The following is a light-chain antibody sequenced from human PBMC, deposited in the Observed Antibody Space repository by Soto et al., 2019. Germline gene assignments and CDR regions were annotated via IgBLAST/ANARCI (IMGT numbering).Light chain of an antibody. CDR3: QHYGISPPVYT. Sequence: EIVLTQSPGTLSLSPGERATLSCRASQSVYTNYLAWYQQKPGQAPRLLIYGASRRSTGIPDRFSGSGSGTDFTLTIRRLEPEDFAVYYCQHYGISPPVYTFGQGTKLEIK. CDR2: GAS. CDR1: QSVYTNY. V-gene: IGKV3-20*01. J-gene: IGKJ2*01.